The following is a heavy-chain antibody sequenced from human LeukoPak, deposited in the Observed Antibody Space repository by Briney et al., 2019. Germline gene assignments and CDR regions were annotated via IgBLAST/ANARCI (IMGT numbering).Heavy chain of an antibody. CDR1: GGSVSSGGYY. CDR3: ASQFYDILTGYSSYYFDY. J-gene: IGHJ4*02. CDR2: IYYSGST. D-gene: IGHD3-9*01. Sequence: PSEPLSLTCTVSGGSVSSGGYYWSWIRQPPGKGLEWIGYIYYSGSTNYNPSLKSRVTISVDTSKNQFSLKLSSVTAADTAVYYCASQFYDILTGYSSYYFDYWGQGTLVTVSS. V-gene: IGHV4-61*08.